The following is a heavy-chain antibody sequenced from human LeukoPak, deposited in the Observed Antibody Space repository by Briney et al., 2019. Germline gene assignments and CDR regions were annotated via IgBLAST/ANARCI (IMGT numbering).Heavy chain of an antibody. J-gene: IGHJ4*02. Sequence: GRSLRLSCAASGFTFRRYWMSWVRQTPGKGPEWGASIKEDGSEKKYADTVKGRFTICRDNDRNSLSLQMDSLRLDDTAVYYCAREYLWGRGTQVIVSS. CDR3: AREYL. V-gene: IGHV3-7*01. CDR1: GFTFRRYW. CDR2: IKEDGSEK.